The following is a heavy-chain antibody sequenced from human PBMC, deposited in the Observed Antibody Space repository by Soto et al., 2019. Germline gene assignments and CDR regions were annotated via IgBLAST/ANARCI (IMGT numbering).Heavy chain of an antibody. CDR1: GYSFTSYW. J-gene: IGHJ6*02. CDR2: IYPGDSDT. Sequence: PGESLKISCKGSGYSFTSYWIGWVRQMPGKGLEWMGIIYPGDSDTRYSPSFQGQVTISADKSISTAYLQWSSLKASDTAMYYCARCPYCISTSYYSSMDVWGQGTTVTVSS. D-gene: IGHD2-2*01. V-gene: IGHV5-51*01. CDR3: ARCPYCISTSYYSSMDV.